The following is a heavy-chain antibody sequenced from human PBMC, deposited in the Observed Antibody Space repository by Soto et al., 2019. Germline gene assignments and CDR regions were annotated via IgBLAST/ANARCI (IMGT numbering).Heavy chain of an antibody. CDR3: AREIPTIGPHFDY. Sequence: ASVKVSCKASGYTFTSYYMHWVRQAPGQGLEWMGIINPSGGSTSYADSVKGRFTISRDNSKNTLYLQMNSLRVEDTAIYYCAREIPTIGPHFDYWGQGTLVTVSS. D-gene: IGHD2-2*01. CDR2: INPSGGST. CDR1: GYTFTSYY. V-gene: IGHV1-46*04. J-gene: IGHJ4*02.